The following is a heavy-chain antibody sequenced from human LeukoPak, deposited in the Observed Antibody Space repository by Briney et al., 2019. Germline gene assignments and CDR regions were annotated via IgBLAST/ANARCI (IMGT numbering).Heavy chain of an antibody. CDR2: INWDGTST. CDR1: GFNSDDST. V-gene: IGHV3-43*01. Sequence: TRGSLRLSPEDSGFNSDDSTIHSVRQAPRKSLECVSLINWDGTSTYYIDSVKGRFTISRDNSRNSLFLQMNSLRNEDTALYYCARQLPKRDYYYFMDVWGKGTMVTVSS. J-gene: IGHJ6*03. CDR3: ARQLPKRDYYYFMDV. D-gene: IGHD1-1*01.